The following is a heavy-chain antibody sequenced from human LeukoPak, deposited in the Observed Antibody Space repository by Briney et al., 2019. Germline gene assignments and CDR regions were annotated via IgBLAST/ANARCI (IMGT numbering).Heavy chain of an antibody. V-gene: IGHV4-38-2*01. J-gene: IGHJ4*02. CDR2: LYHSGST. Sequence: SETLSLTCAVSGYSIRRGLYWGWIRQPPGKGLEWIGSLYHSGSTDYNPSLRSRVTISVDTSKNQFSLKLTSVTAADTALYYCARLLSGSYSQFDYWGQGTLVTVSS. CDR1: GYSIRRGLY. CDR3: ARLLSGSYSQFDY. D-gene: IGHD1-26*01.